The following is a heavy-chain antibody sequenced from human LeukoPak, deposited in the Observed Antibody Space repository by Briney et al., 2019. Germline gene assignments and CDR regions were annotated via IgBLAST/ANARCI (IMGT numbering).Heavy chain of an antibody. CDR2: ISRSGGST. CDR3: AKAYCSGGSCYYDY. V-gene: IGHV3-23*01. Sequence: WGSLTLSCAASGFTFSSYAMSWVRQAPGKGLEWVSAISRSGGSTYYADSVKGRFTISRDNSKKTLLLQMNSLGPEDAALYFSAKAYCSGGSCYYDYWGQGTLVTVSS. CDR1: GFTFSSYA. J-gene: IGHJ4*02. D-gene: IGHD2-15*01.